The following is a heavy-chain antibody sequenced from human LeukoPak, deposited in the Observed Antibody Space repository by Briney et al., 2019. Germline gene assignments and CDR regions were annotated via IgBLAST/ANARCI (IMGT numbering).Heavy chain of an antibody. V-gene: IGHV1-69*01. CDR3: ASGYYYDSSGYYPLFDY. CDR1: GGTFSSYA. J-gene: IGHJ4*02. CDR2: IIPIFGTA. Sequence: GSSVKVSCKASGGTFSSYAISWVRQAPGQGLEWMGGIIPIFGTANYAQKFQGRVTITADESTSTAYMELSSLRSDDTAVYYCASGYYYDSSGYYPLFDYWGQGTLVTVSS. D-gene: IGHD3-22*01.